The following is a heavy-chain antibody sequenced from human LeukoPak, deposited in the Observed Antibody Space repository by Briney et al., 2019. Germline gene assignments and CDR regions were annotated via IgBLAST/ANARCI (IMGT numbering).Heavy chain of an antibody. V-gene: IGHV1-8*02. D-gene: IGHD4-17*01. CDR3: ARGAPKTTVTMNWFDP. CDR1: GGTFSSYA. J-gene: IGHJ5*02. Sequence: ASVKVSCKASGGTFSSYAISWVRQAPGQGLEWMGWINPNSGGTNYAQKFQGRVTMTRDTSTSTVYMELSSLRSEDTAVYYCARGAPKTTVTMNWFDPWGQGTLVTVSS. CDR2: INPNSGGT.